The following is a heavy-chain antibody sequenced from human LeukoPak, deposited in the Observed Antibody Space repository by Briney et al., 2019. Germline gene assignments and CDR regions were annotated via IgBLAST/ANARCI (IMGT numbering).Heavy chain of an antibody. V-gene: IGHV3-21*01. CDR2: ISSSSSYI. Sequence: SGGFLRLSCAASGFTFSSYSMNWVRQAPGKGLEWVSSISSSSSYIYYADSVKGRFTISRDNAKNSLYLQMNSLRAEDTAVYYCARVLASSGYYPTTYYFDYWGQGTLVTVSS. D-gene: IGHD3-22*01. J-gene: IGHJ4*02. CDR1: GFTFSSYS. CDR3: ARVLASSGYYPTTYYFDY.